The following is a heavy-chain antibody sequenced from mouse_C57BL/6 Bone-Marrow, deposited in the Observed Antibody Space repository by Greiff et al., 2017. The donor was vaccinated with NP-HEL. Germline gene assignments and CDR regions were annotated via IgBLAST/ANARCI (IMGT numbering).Heavy chain of an antibody. V-gene: IGHV5-4*01. CDR2: ISDGGSYT. Sequence: EVMLVESGGGLVKPGGSLKLSCAASGFTFSSYAMSWVRQTPEKRLEWVATISDGGSYTYYPDNVKGRFTISRDNAKNNLYLQMSHLKSEDTAMYYCARDYSLAYWGQGTLVNVSA. J-gene: IGHJ3*01. CDR3: ARDYSLAY. CDR1: GFTFSSYA. D-gene: IGHD2-1*01.